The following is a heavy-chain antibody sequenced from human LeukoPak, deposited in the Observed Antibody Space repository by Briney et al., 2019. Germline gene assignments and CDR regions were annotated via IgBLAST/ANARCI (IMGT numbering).Heavy chain of an antibody. V-gene: IGHV3-7*03. Sequence: GGSLRLSCAASGFTFSSYWMSWVRQAPGKGLEWVANIKQDGSEKYYVDSVKGRFTISRDNSKNTLYLQMNSLRAEDTAVYYCAKDSAGFDPWGQGTLVTVSS. CDR3: AKDSAGFDP. CDR2: IKQDGSEK. CDR1: GFTFSSYW. J-gene: IGHJ5*02.